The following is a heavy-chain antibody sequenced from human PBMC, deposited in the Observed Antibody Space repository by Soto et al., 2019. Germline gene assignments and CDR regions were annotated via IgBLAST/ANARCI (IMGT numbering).Heavy chain of an antibody. CDR3: ARATGQIVFGVVRPYYYMDV. Sequence: SETLSLTCTVSGGSISSYYWSWIRQPPGKGLEWIGYIYYSGSTNYNPSLKSRVTISVDTSKNQFSLKLSSVAAADTAVYYCARATGQIVFGVVRPYYYMDVWGKGTTVTVSS. J-gene: IGHJ6*03. D-gene: IGHD3-3*01. CDR1: GGSISSYY. CDR2: IYYSGST. V-gene: IGHV4-59*01.